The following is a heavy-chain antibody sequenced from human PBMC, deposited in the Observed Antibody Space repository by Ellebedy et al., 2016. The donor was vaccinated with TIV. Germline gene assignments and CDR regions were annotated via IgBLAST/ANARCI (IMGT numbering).Heavy chain of an antibody. Sequence: GESLKISCKGSGYSFTSYWISWVRQMPGKGLEWMGRIDPSDSYTNYSPSFQGHVTISADKSISTAYLQWSPLKASETAMYYCASADIVVVVAATRGYYGMDVWGQGTTVTVSS. CDR1: GYSFTSYW. V-gene: IGHV5-10-1*01. CDR3: ASADIVVVVAATRGYYGMDV. CDR2: IDPSDSYT. D-gene: IGHD2-15*01. J-gene: IGHJ6*02.